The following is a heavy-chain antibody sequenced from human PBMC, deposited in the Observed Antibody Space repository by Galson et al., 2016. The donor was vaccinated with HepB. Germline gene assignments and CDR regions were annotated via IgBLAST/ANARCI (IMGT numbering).Heavy chain of an antibody. CDR1: GFTFSSYA. CDR2: ISSDGGNK. CDR3: ARVLGGPETAVGGRGHGLDP. J-gene: IGHJ5*02. Sequence: SLRLSCAASGFTFSSYAMNWVRQAPGKGLEWVAVISSDGGNKYYADSVKGRFTISRDNSKNTLYLQMNSLRAEDTAVYYCARVLGGPETAVGGRGHGLDPWGQGTLVTVSS. D-gene: IGHD3-10*01. V-gene: IGHV3-30*04.